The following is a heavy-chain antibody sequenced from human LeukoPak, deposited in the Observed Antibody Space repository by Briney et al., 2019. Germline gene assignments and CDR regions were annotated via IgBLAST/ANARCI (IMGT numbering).Heavy chain of an antibody. CDR1: GGSISSYY. CDR3: ARLRGYSGYPDY. J-gene: IGHJ4*02. V-gene: IGHV4-59*08. CDR2: IDYSGST. D-gene: IGHD5-12*01. Sequence: SETLSLTCTVSGGSISSYYWSWIRQPPGKGLEWTGYIDYSGSTNNNPSLKSRVTISVDTSKNQFSLNLSSVTAADTAVYYCARLRGYSGYPDYWGQGTLVTVSS.